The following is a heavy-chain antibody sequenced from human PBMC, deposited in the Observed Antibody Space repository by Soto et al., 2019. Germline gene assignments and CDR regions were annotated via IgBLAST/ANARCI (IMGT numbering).Heavy chain of an antibody. CDR1: GGTFSSYT. V-gene: IGHV1-69*02. Sequence: QVQLVQSGAEVKKPASSVKVSCKASGGTFSSYTISWVRQAPGQGLEWMGRIIPILGIANYAQKFQGRVTITADKSTSTAYTELSSLRSEDTAVYYCARSFGDWYYFDYWGQGTLVTVSS. CDR3: ARSFGDWYYFDY. J-gene: IGHJ4*02. CDR2: IIPILGIA. D-gene: IGHD2-21*02.